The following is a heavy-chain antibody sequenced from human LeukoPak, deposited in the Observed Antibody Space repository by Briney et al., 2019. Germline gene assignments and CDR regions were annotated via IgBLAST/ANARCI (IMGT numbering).Heavy chain of an antibody. CDR2: ISYDGSNK. Sequence: PGGSLRLSCAASGFTFSSYAMHWVRQAPGKGLEWVAVISYDGSNKYYADSVKGRFTISRDNSKNTLYLQMNSLRAEDTAVYYCASSYGSGTLYYYYYMDVWGKGTTVTVSS. J-gene: IGHJ6*03. D-gene: IGHD3-10*01. CDR1: GFTFSSYA. V-gene: IGHV3-30*04. CDR3: ASSYGSGTLYYYYYMDV.